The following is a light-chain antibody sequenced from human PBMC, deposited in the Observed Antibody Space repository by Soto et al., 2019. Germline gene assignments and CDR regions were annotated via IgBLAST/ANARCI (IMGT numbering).Light chain of an antibody. CDR3: QKYDSAYSPT. V-gene: IGKV1-27*01. Sequence: DIQMTQSPSSLSASVGDRVTVTCRASQGISSFLAWYQQKPGKVPKLLIFAASTLQPGVPSRFSGSGSGTDFTLTIRSLQPEDVATYYCQKYDSAYSPTFRGGTKVEIK. CDR2: AAS. J-gene: IGKJ4*01. CDR1: QGISSF.